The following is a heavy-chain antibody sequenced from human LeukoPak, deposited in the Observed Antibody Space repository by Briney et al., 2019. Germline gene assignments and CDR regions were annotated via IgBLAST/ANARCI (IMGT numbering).Heavy chain of an antibody. CDR2: ISYDGSNK. J-gene: IGHJ4*02. CDR3: ASLPQDYPSFDY. V-gene: IGHV3-30*04. Sequence: GGSLRLSCAASGFTFSSYAMHWVRQAPGKGLEWVAVISYDGSNKYYADSVKGRFTISRDNSKNTLYLQMNSLRAEDTAVYYCASLPQDYPSFDYWGQGTLVTVSS. CDR1: GFTFSSYA. D-gene: IGHD4/OR15-4a*01.